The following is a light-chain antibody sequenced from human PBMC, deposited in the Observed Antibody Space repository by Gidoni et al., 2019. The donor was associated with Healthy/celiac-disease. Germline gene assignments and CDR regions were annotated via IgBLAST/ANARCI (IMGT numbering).Light chain of an antibody. Sequence: EIVMTQSPATLSVSPGERATLSCRASQSVSSNVAWYQQKPGQAPRLLIYGASTRATGIPARFSGSGSGTEFTLTISSLQSEDFAVDYCQQYNNWPPKTFGQGTKLEIK. CDR2: GAS. CDR3: QQYNNWPPKT. J-gene: IGKJ2*01. V-gene: IGKV3-15*01. CDR1: QSVSSN.